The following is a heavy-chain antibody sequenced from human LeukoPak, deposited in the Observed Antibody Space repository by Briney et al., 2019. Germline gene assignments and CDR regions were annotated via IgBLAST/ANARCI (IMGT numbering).Heavy chain of an antibody. CDR3: ARDPWVYYYDSSGYTSGDY. Sequence: PSETLSLTCTVSGGSISSSSYYWGWIRQPPGKGLEWIGSIYYSGSTYYNPSLKSRVTISVDTSKNQFSLKLSSVTAADTAVYYCARDPWVYYYDSSGYTSGDYWGQGTLVTVSS. J-gene: IGHJ4*02. V-gene: IGHV4-39*07. D-gene: IGHD3-22*01. CDR2: IYYSGST. CDR1: GGSISSSSYY.